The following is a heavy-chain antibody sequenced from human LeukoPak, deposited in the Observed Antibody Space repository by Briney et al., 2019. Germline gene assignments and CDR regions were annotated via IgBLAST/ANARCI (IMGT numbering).Heavy chain of an antibody. CDR2: LNPSGGST. V-gene: IGHV1-46*01. CDR3: ARDGGRPQKMAAFDY. J-gene: IGHJ4*02. Sequence: ASVKVSCKASGYTFTSYYMHWVRQAPGQGLEWKGILNPSGGSTSYAQKFQGRVTMTRDTSTSTVYMELSSLRSEDTAVYYCARDGGRPQKMAAFDYWGQGTLVTVSS. D-gene: IGHD5-24*01. CDR1: GYTFTSYY.